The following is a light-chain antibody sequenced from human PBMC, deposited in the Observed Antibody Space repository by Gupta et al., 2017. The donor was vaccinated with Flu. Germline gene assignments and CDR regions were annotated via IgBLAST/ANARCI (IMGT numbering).Light chain of an antibody. V-gene: IGKV5-2*01. CDR3: LQHDNFPYT. CDR2: EST. Sequence: EMTLTPSPEFMSATPGDKVNISCRASEDIDYAMNCYQQKPGEASIFIIQESTTLTPGLPRRFSGSSYGADFTITINIMAADYAAYYCCLQHDNFPYTFGQGTKLEIK. CDR1: EDIDYA. J-gene: IGKJ2*01.